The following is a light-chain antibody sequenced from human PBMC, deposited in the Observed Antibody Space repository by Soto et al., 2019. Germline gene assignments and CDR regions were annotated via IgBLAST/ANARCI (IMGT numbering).Light chain of an antibody. CDR1: KSLVYSDGNTH. CDR3: TQGTNWPRT. CDR2: RVS. J-gene: IGKJ1*01. Sequence: DVVLTQSPLSLPVNFGQPASISCRSSKSLVYSDGNTHLSWFHQRPGQSPRRLIYRVSSRDSGVPDRFSGSGSGNDFTLEISRVEAEDFGIYFCTQGTNWPRTFGQGTKVEVK. V-gene: IGKV2-30*01.